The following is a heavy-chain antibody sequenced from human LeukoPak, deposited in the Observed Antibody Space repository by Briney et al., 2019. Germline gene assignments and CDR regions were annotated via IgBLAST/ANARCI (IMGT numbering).Heavy chain of an antibody. Sequence: PSETLSLTCTVSGGSISSYYWSWIRQPPGKGLEWIGYIYYSGSTNYNPSLKSRVTISVDTSKNQFSLKLSSVTAADTAVYYCARGHCSSTSCYVPWFDPWGQGTLVTVSS. CDR2: IYYSGST. V-gene: IGHV4-59*12. CDR3: ARGHCSSTSCYVPWFDP. CDR1: GGSISSYY. D-gene: IGHD2-2*01. J-gene: IGHJ5*02.